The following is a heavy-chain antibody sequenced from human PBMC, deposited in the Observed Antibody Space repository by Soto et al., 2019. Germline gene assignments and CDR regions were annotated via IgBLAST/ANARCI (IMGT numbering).Heavy chain of an antibody. CDR1: GVTFSSYA. CDR2: IIPIFGTA. CDR3: ARAYDSSGYYSFY. J-gene: IGHJ4*02. Sequence: QVQLVQSGAEVKKPGSSVKVSCKASGVTFSSYAISWVRQAPGQGLEWMGGIIPIFGTANYAQKFQGRVTIAADESTSTAYMELSSLRSEDTGVYYGARAYDSSGYYSFYWGQGTLVTVSS. V-gene: IGHV1-69*01. D-gene: IGHD3-22*01.